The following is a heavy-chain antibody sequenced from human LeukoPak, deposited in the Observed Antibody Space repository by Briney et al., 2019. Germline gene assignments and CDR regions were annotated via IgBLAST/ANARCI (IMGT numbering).Heavy chain of an antibody. Sequence: SETLSLTCTVSGGSISSYYWSWIRQPPGKGLEWIGYIYYSGSTNYNPSLKSRVTISVDTSKNQFSLKLSSVTAADTAVYYCARVLGQSSTSWAVGFDPWGQGTLVTVSS. CDR1: GGSISSYY. V-gene: IGHV4-59*01. CDR2: IYYSGST. D-gene: IGHD2-2*01. J-gene: IGHJ5*02. CDR3: ARVLGQSSTSWAVGFDP.